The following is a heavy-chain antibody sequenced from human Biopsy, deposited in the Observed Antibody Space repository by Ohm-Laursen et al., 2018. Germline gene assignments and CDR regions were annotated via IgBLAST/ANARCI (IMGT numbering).Heavy chain of an antibody. CDR1: GFTFDDYG. Sequence: SLRLSCAASGFTFDDYGMHWVRQAPGRGLEWVATVSSDGKNKHYADSVQGRFTISRDNSKNTVDLQMNSLRAEDTAVYYCAKGLYSGSYYYDSWGQGTLVTVSS. CDR2: VSSDGKNK. CDR3: AKGLYSGSYYYDS. J-gene: IGHJ4*02. D-gene: IGHD1-26*01. V-gene: IGHV3-30*18.